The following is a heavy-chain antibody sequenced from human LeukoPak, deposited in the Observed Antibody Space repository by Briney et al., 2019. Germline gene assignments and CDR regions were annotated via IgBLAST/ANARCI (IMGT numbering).Heavy chain of an antibody. D-gene: IGHD2-2*01. CDR1: GYIFRNHA. CDR2: INPFNADA. Sequence: ASVKVSCKTSGYIFRNHAISWVRQAPGQGPEWVGWINPFNADAKYAQKFQGRVTMTTDTSTSTAYLELRSLRYDDTAVYYCARGEKSYAYWGQGTLVTVSS. J-gene: IGHJ4*02. V-gene: IGHV1-18*01. CDR3: ARGEKSYAY.